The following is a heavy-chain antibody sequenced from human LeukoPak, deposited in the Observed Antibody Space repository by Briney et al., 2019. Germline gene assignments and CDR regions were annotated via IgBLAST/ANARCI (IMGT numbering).Heavy chain of an antibody. CDR2: IIPILGIA. D-gene: IGHD5-24*01. Sequence: ASVKVSCKASGYTFTSYYLHWVRQAPGQGLEWMGRIIPILGIANYAQKFQGRVTITADKSTSTAYMELSSLRSEDTAVYYCARDIGDGYNDYWGQGTLVTVSS. J-gene: IGHJ4*02. CDR1: GYTFTSYY. CDR3: ARDIGDGYNDY. V-gene: IGHV1-69*04.